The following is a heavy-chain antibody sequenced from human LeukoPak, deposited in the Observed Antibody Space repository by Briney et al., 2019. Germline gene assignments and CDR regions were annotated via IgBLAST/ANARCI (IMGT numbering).Heavy chain of an antibody. CDR3: AKGPLRGTAAAIDY. CDR1: GFTFNNYG. J-gene: IGHJ4*02. CDR2: ISYDGRNK. V-gene: IGHV3-30*18. Sequence: PGGSLRLSCAASGFTFNNYGMHWVRQAPGKGLEWVAVISYDGRNKHYPDSVKGRFTISRDISTDTLWLQMDSLRTEDTAMYYCAKGPLRGTAAAIDYWGQGTLVTVSS. D-gene: IGHD2-2*01.